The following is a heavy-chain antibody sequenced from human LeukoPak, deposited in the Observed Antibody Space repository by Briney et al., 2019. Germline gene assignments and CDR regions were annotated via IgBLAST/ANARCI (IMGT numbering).Heavy chain of an antibody. D-gene: IGHD6-13*01. J-gene: IGHJ1*01. CDR2: IIPIFGTA. V-gene: IGHV1-69*13. Sequence: ASVKVSCKASGGTFSSYAISWVRQAPGQGLEWMGGIIPIFGTANYAQKFQGRVTITADESTSTAYMELSSLRSEDTAVYCCARDGRIAAAGTALQPSPEYFQHWGQGTLVTVSS. CDR1: GGTFSSYA. CDR3: ARDGRIAAAGTALQPSPEYFQH.